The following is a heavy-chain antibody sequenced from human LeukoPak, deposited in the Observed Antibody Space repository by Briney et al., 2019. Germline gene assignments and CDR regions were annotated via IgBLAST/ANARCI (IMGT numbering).Heavy chain of an antibody. D-gene: IGHD4-11*01. J-gene: IGHJ4*02. CDR3: ARDPNTWRRVTFKAFDY. V-gene: IGHV1-18*01. CDR2: ISAYNGNT. Sequence: ASVKVSCKASGYTFTSCGISWVRPAPGQGLVWMRWISAYNGNTNYAQKLQGRVTMTTDTSTSTAYMEPRSLRSDDTAVYYCARDPNTWRRVTFKAFDYWGQGTLVTVSS. CDR1: GYTFTSCG.